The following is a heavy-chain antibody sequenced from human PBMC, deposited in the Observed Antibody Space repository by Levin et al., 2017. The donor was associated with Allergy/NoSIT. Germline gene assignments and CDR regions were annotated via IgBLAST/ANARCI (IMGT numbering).Heavy chain of an antibody. Sequence: PGGSLRLSCAASGFTFGDHGMSWFRQAPGKGLEWVGLIRSKAYGGTTDYAASVKGRFTISRDDSKGIAYLQMNSLKTEETAMYYCAKNTNWIDYWGQGTLVTVSS. V-gene: IGHV3-49*03. CDR1: GFTFGDHG. J-gene: IGHJ4*02. CDR3: AKNTNWIDY. D-gene: IGHD2-8*01. CDR2: IRSKAYGGTT.